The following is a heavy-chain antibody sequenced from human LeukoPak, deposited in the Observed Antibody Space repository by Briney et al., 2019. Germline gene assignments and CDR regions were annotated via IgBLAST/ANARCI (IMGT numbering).Heavy chain of an antibody. V-gene: IGHV1-18*01. Sequence: GASVKVSCRASGYXFTSYGISWVRQAPGQGLEWMGWISAYNGNTNYAQKLQGRVTMTTDTSTSTAYMELRSLRSDDTAVYYCARGYDILTGYYYFDYWGQGTLVTVSS. CDR2: ISAYNGNT. D-gene: IGHD3-9*01. CDR3: ARGYDILTGYYYFDY. J-gene: IGHJ4*02. CDR1: GYXFTSYG.